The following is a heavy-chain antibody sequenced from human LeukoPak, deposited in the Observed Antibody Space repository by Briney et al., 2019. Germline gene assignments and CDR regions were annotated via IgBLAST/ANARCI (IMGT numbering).Heavy chain of an antibody. D-gene: IGHD3-22*01. J-gene: IGHJ4*02. CDR3: ARGTYYYDSSGYYFDY. Sequence: SETLSLTCTVSGGSIGSGYYWAWIRQPPGKGLEWIGYIYYSGSTNYNPSLKSRVTISVDTSKNQFSLKLSSVAAADTAVYYCARGTYYYDSSGYYFDYWGQGTLVTVSS. CDR1: GGSIGSGYY. V-gene: IGHV4-61*01. CDR2: IYYSGST.